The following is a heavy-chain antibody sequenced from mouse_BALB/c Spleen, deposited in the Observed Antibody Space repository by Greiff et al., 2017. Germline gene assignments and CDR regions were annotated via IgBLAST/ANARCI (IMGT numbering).Heavy chain of an antibody. V-gene: IGHV6-6*02. Sequence: KVVESGGGLVQPGGSMKLSCVASGFTFSNYWMNWVRQSPEKGLEWVAEIRLKSNNYATHYAESVKGRFTISRDDSKSSVYLQMNNLRAEDTGIYYCTRLGLRLAMDYWGQGTSVTVSS. CDR3: TRLGLRLAMDY. CDR2: IRLKSNNYAT. D-gene: IGHD2-2*01. CDR1: GFTFSNYW. J-gene: IGHJ4*01.